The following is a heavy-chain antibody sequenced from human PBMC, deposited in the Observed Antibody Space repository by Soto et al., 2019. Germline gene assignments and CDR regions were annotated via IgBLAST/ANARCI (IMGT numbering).Heavy chain of an antibody. J-gene: IGHJ5*02. CDR3: ARGTYYYDSSGYLNWFDP. Sequence: QVQLVQSGAEVKKPGASVKVSCKASGYTFTSYGISWVRQAPGQGLEWMGWISAYNGNTNYAQKLQGRVTMTTDTFTSTAYMELRSLRSDDTAVYYCARGTYYYDSSGYLNWFDPWGQGTLVTVSS. V-gene: IGHV1-18*04. CDR1: GYTFTSYG. CDR2: ISAYNGNT. D-gene: IGHD3-22*01.